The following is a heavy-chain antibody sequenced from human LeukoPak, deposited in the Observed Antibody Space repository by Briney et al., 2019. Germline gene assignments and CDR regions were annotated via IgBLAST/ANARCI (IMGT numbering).Heavy chain of an antibody. V-gene: IGHV3-23*01. CDR2: ISGSGGST. J-gene: IGHJ2*01. D-gene: IGHD6-19*01. Sequence: GGSLRLSCAASGFTFSSHAMSWVRQAPGKGLEWVSAISGSGGSTYCADSVKGRFTISRDNSKNTLYLYMNSLRAEDTAVHYCAKDLSSGWYWYFDLWGRGTLVTVSS. CDR3: AKDLSSGWYWYFDL. CDR1: GFTFSSHA.